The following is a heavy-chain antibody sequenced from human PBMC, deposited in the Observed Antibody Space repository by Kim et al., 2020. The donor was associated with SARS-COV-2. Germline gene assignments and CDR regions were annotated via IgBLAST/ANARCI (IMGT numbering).Heavy chain of an antibody. CDR1: GFTFSSYG. J-gene: IGHJ4*02. CDR2: ISYDGSNK. CDR3: ANGAWDSSGMFFDY. V-gene: IGHV3-30*18. Sequence: GGSLRLSCAASGFTFSSYGMHWVRQAPGKGLEWVAVISYDGSNKYYADSVKGRFTISRDNSKNTLYLQMNSLRAEDTAVYYCANGAWDSSGMFFDYWGQGTLVTVSS. D-gene: IGHD3-22*01.